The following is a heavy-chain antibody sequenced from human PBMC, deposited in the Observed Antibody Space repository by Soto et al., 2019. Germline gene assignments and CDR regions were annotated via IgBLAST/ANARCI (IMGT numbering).Heavy chain of an antibody. V-gene: IGHV1-69*13. D-gene: IGHD5-12*01. Sequence: SVKVSCKASGGTFSSYAISWLRQAPGQGLEWMGGIIPIFGTPNYAQKFQGRVTITADESTSTAYMELSSLKSEDTAVYYCATGGYSGYNYHHDYYGMDVWGQGTTVTVSS. CDR1: GGTFSSYA. CDR2: IIPIFGTP. CDR3: ATGGYSGYNYHHDYYGMDV. J-gene: IGHJ6*02.